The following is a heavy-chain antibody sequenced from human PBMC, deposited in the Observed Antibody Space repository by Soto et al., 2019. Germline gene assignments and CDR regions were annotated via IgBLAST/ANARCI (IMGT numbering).Heavy chain of an antibody. J-gene: IGHJ5*02. CDR3: ARTIKSGLSSRWLGP. D-gene: IGHD3-16*02. V-gene: IGHV1-8*01. CDR2: INPNSGNT. Sequence: ASVKVSCKASGYIFTNYDINWVRQATGQGLEYLGWINPNSGNTGYVQKFQGRVTMTRNTSINTAYMELNSLRSEDTAVYYCARTIKSGLSSRWLGPWGKGPLVTSSS. CDR1: GYIFTNYD.